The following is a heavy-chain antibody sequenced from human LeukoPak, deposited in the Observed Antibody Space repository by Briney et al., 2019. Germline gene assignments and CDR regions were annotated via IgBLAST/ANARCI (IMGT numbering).Heavy chain of an antibody. CDR3: ARAKDMD. V-gene: IGHV3-21*01. CDR1: GFTFSTHS. J-gene: IGHJ4*02. Sequence: GGSLRLSCRTSGFTFSTHSMSWVRQAPGKGLEWVASSRSYSGDIYYAESVQGRLTIPRDNAKNTLYLQMNSLRADDTAIYYCARAKDMDWGQGTLVTVSS. CDR2: SRSYSGDI.